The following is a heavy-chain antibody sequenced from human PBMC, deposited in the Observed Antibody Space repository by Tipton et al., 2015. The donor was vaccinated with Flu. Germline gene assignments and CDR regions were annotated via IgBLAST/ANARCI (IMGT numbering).Heavy chain of an antibody. CDR1: GGSISSYY. CDR3: ASRRGGDYPYFDY. V-gene: IGHV4-4*07. CDR2: IYTSGST. J-gene: IGHJ4*02. Sequence: TLSLTCTVSGGSISSYYWSWNRQPAGKGLEWIGRIYTSGSTNYNPSLKSRVTMSVDTSKNQFSLKLTSVSAADTAVYYCASRRGGDYPYFDYWGQGTLVTVSS. D-gene: IGHD4-17*01.